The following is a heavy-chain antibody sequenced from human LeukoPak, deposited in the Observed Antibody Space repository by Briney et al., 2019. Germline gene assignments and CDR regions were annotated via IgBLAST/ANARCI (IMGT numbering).Heavy chain of an antibody. CDR3: VRDQESWRGFDY. J-gene: IGHJ4*02. CDR2: IYTSGST. D-gene: IGHD2/OR15-2a*01. V-gene: IGHV4-4*07. CDR1: GGSISSYY. Sequence: SETLSLTXTVSGGSISSYYWSWIRQPAGKGVEWIGRIYTSGSTNYNPSLKSRVTVSVDTSKNQFSLKLSSVTAADTAVYYCVRDQESWRGFDYWGQGTLVTVSS.